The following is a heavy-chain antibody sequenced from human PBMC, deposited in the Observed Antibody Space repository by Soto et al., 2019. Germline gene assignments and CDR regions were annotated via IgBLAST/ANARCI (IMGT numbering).Heavy chain of an antibody. Sequence: GGSLRLSCAASGFTFSSYAMHWVRQAPGKGLEYVSAISSNGGSTYYANSVKGRFTISRDNSKNTLYLQMGSLRAEDMAVYYCARAWDLGYWGQGTLVIGSS. CDR1: GFTFSSYA. J-gene: IGHJ4*02. CDR2: ISSNGGST. D-gene: IGHD1-26*01. V-gene: IGHV3-64*01. CDR3: ARAWDLGY.